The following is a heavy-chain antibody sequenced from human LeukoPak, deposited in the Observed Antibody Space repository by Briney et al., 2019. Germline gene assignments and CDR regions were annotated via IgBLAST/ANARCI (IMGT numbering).Heavy chain of an antibody. CDR3: ARNLDDSSGYYLDWFDP. J-gene: IGHJ5*02. CDR2: ISAYNGNT. V-gene: IGHV1-18*01. Sequence: ASVKVSCKASGYTFTSYGISWVRQAPGQGLEWMGWISAYNGNTNYAQKLQGRVTMTTDTSTSTAYMELRSLRSDDTAVYYCARNLDDSSGYYLDWFDPWGQGTLVTVSS. D-gene: IGHD3-22*01. CDR1: GYTFTSYG.